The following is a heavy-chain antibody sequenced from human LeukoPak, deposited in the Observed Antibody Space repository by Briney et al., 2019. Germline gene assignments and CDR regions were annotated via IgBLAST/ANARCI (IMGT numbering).Heavy chain of an antibody. Sequence: GASVKVSCKASGYTFTSYGISWVRQAPGQGLEWLGWISAHNSNTDYVQKFQGRVTMTTDTSTSTAYMELRSLRSDDTALYYCARVRGLQPTDAFDIWGQGTKVTVSS. CDR1: GYTFTSYG. CDR3: ARVRGLQPTDAFDI. J-gene: IGHJ3*02. CDR2: ISAHNSNT. V-gene: IGHV1-18*01. D-gene: IGHD5-24*01.